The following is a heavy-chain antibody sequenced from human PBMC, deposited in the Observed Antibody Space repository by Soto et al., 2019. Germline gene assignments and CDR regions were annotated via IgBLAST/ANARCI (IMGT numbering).Heavy chain of an antibody. CDR1: GFSFSVYG. D-gene: IGHD2-15*01. J-gene: IGHJ4*02. Sequence: PXASLRLSCETSGFSFSVYGMHWVRQAPGKGLEWVAVIWYDASKQFYAASVEGRFTISRDNSKAILYLQMNSLRAEDTAVYYCAAWAEGATEVHWGQGTLVTVSS. CDR3: AAWAEGATEVH. V-gene: IGHV3-33*01. CDR2: IWYDASKQ.